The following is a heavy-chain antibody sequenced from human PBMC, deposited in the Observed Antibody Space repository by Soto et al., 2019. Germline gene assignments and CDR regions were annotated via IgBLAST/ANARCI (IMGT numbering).Heavy chain of an antibody. V-gene: IGHV3-15*07. Sequence: EVQLVESGEGLVKPGESLRLSCAASGFTFTNAWMNWVRQAPGKGLEWVGRIRSKTDGGTPDYAAPMKGRFTISRDDSKNTLYVQMNSLKTEDTAIYYCTTEKGYWGQGTRVTVSS. CDR2: IRSKTDGGTP. CDR1: GFTFTNAW. J-gene: IGHJ4*02. CDR3: TTEKGY.